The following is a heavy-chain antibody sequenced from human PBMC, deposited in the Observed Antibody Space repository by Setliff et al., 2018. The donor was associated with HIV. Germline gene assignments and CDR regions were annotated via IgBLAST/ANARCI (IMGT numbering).Heavy chain of an antibody. CDR3: ARTPQEVVVVAATRPYYYYYMDV. J-gene: IGHJ6*03. V-gene: IGHV4-34*01. D-gene: IGHD2-15*01. CDR2: ISPSGST. Sequence: SETLSLTCVVYRGSFSDYYWTWIRQPPGKGLEWIGEISPSGSTNYNPSLKSRVTISVDTSENQFSLKLSSVTAADTAVYYCARTPQEVVVVAATRPYYYYYMDVWGKGTTVTVSS. CDR1: RGSFSDYY.